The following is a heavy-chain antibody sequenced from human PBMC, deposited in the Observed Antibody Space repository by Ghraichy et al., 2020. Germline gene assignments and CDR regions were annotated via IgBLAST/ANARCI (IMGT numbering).Heavy chain of an antibody. CDR3: ARGARTGSNINWFDP. J-gene: IGHJ5*02. CDR1: GGSFSGYY. D-gene: IGHD1-14*01. CDR2: INHSGST. V-gene: IGHV4-34*01. Sequence: SETLSLTCAVYGGSFSGYYWSWIRQPPGKGLEWIGEINHSGSTNYNPSLKSRVTISVDTSKNQFSLKLSSVTAADTAVYYCARGARTGSNINWFDPWGQGTLVTVSS.